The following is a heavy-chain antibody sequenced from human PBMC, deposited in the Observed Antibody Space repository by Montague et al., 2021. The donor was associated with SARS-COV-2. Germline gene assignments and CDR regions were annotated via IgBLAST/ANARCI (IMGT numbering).Heavy chain of an antibody. V-gene: IGHV3-64*01. D-gene: IGHD3-10*01. CDR2: IINNGGTT. CDR1: GFTFSSYA. CDR3: ARAPMVRGVSPPQTALDI. J-gene: IGHJ3*02. Sequence: SLRLSCAASGFTFSSYAMHWVRQAPGKGLEYVSGIINNGGTTYYANSVKGRFTISRDNSENTLYLQMGSLRGEDMAVYYCARAPMVRGVSPPQTALDIWGRGTMVTVSS.